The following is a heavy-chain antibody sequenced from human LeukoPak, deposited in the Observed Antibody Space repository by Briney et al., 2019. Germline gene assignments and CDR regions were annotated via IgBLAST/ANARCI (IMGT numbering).Heavy chain of an antibody. D-gene: IGHD2-15*01. Sequence: ESLKISCKGSGYSFTNYWIGWVRQMPGKGLEWMGIIHPRKSDTRYTPPFQAQVPISADKSIPTAYLQWSSLNPSDTPMCYCVSRSCPAAFDIWAQGTMVTVSS. CDR1: GYSFTNYW. V-gene: IGHV5-51*01. CDR2: IHPRKSDT. J-gene: IGHJ3*02. CDR3: VSRSCPAAFDI.